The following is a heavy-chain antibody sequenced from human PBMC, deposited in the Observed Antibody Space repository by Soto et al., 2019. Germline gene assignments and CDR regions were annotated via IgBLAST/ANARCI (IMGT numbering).Heavy chain of an antibody. Sequence: QVQLVQSGAEVKKPGSSVKVSCKASGYTFISYGISWVRQAPGQGLEWMGWISAYNDYTNYAQKLQGRVTMTTDTSTRMAYLELRSLGADDTGVYYCARAGYYSGSGSYSPPRYYGMDVWGQGTTVTVSS. V-gene: IGHV1-18*01. CDR2: ISAYNDYT. D-gene: IGHD3-10*01. CDR1: GYTFISYG. CDR3: ARAGYYSGSGSYSPPRYYGMDV. J-gene: IGHJ6*02.